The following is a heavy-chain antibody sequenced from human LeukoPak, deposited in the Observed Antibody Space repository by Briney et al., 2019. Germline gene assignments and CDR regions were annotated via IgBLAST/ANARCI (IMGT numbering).Heavy chain of an antibody. CDR3: ARGNYDYVWGSYRPPEYFQH. Sequence: SETLSLTCTVSGYSISSGYYWGWIRQPPGKGLEWIGSIYHSGSTYYNPSLKSRVTISVDTSKNQFSLKLSSVTAADTAVYYCARGNYDYVWGSYRPPEYFQHWGQGTLVTVSS. CDR1: GYSISSGYY. D-gene: IGHD3-16*02. CDR2: IYHSGST. V-gene: IGHV4-38-2*02. J-gene: IGHJ1*01.